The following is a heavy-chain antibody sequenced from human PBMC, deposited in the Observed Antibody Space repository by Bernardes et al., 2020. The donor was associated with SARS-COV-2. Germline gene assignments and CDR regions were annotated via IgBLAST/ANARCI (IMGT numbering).Heavy chain of an antibody. CDR3: ARESSEYGYYYGMDV. CDR2: IYSGGST. D-gene: IGHD4-17*01. Sequence: GWSLRLPCAASRFTVSSNYMSWVRQAPGKGLEWVSVIYSGGSTYYADSVKGRFTISRDNSKNTLYLQMNSLRAEDTAVYYCARESSEYGYYYGMDVWGQGTTVTGSS. J-gene: IGHJ6*02. V-gene: IGHV3-66*01. CDR1: RFTVSSNY.